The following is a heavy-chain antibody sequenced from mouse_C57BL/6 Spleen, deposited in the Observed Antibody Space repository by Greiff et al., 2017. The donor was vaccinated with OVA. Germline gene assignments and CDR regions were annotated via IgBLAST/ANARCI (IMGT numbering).Heavy chain of an antibody. J-gene: IGHJ1*03. CDR2: INPSNGGT. D-gene: IGHD3-3*01. CDR1: GYTFTSYW. Sequence: VQLPQPGTATVKPVATVKLSCKASGYTFTSYWMHWVKQRPGQGLEWIGNINPSNGGTNYNEKFKSKATLTVDKSSSTAYMQLSSLTSEDSAVYYWAREGGTGYFDVWGTGTTVTVSS. V-gene: IGHV1-53*01. CDR3: AREGGTGYFDV.